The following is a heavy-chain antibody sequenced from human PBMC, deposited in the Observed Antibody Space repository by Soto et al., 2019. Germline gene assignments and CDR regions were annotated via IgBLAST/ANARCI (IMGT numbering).Heavy chain of an antibody. Sequence: QVQLQESGPTLVKPSETLSLTCTVSGGSIRSYCWTWIRQPPGEGLEWIGCICNSGPTNYTPSLKSRVAISLDTQKPESAVQLSSVTVPDPAFYYCAGGGSIVAATRRIMDVCGKGATVTVSS. V-gene: IGHV4-59*03. CDR3: AGGGSIVAATRRIMDV. CDR2: ICNSGPT. D-gene: IGHD6-13*01. CDR1: GGSIRSYC. J-gene: IGHJ6*03.